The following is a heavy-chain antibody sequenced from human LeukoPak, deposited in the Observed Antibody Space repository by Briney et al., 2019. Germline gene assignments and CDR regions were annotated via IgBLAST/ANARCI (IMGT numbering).Heavy chain of an antibody. V-gene: IGHV3-21*03. CDR3: ARARRAMVRGVMDY. D-gene: IGHD3-10*01. CDR2: ISSSSSYI. CDR1: GFTFSSYS. Sequence: GGSLRLSCAASGFTFSSYSMNWVRQAPGKGLKWVSSISSSSSYIYYADPVKGRFTISRDNAKNSLYLQMNSLRAEDTAVYYCARARRAMVRGVMDYWGQGTLVTVSS. J-gene: IGHJ4*02.